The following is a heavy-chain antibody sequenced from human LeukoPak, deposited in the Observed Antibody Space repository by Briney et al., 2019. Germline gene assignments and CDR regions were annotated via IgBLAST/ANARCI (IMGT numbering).Heavy chain of an antibody. V-gene: IGHV1-46*01. Sequence: ASVKVSCKASGYTFTSYYMHWVRQAPGQGLEWMGIINPSGGSTSYAQKFQGRVTMTRDTSTSTVYMELSSLRSEDTAVYYCARDLGSGPRDNWFDPWGQGTLVTVSS. CDR3: ARDLGSGPRDNWFDP. CDR1: GYTFTSYY. CDR2: INPSGGST. D-gene: IGHD3-10*01. J-gene: IGHJ5*02.